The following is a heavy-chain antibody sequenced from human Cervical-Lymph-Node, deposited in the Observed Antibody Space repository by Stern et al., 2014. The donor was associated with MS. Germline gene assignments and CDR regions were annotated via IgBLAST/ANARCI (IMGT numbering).Heavy chain of an antibody. CDR1: GYSFSSFW. D-gene: IGHD6-19*01. CDR2: IYPGDSDV. V-gene: IGHV5-51*01. J-gene: IGHJ3*02. Sequence: MQLVQSGAEVKKPGESLKISCKGSGYSFSSFWIGWVRPMPGRGLEWMGIIYPGDSDVRYSPSFPGQVNLSADRAIRTTSLPCDSLKASDTAIYYCARHDASGWARAADAFKIWGQGTAVTVSS. CDR3: ARHDASGWARAADAFKI.